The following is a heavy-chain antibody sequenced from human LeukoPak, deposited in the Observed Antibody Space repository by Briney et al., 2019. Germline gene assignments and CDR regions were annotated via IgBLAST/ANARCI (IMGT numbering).Heavy chain of an antibody. CDR2: IFPADPDT. CDR1: GYSFTSYW. D-gene: IGHD2-15*01. Sequence: GESLKISCKGSGYSFTSYWIGWVRQIPGKGLEWVGTIFPADPDTRYSPPFEGQGTISADKSISTAYLQWSSLRASDTAMYYCARLSGGTPWGQGTLVTVSS. V-gene: IGHV5-51*01. CDR3: ARLSGGTP. J-gene: IGHJ5*02.